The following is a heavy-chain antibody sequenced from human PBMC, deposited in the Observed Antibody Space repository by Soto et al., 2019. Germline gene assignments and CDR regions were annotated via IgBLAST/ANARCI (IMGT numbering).Heavy chain of an antibody. CDR3: ASSPRDFYFES. D-gene: IGHD3-3*01. J-gene: IGHJ4*02. CDR1: GFTFSTYG. Sequence: GGSLRLSCAASGFTFSTYGMSWVRQAPGKGLEWVSAISGSGGSTYYADSVKGRFTISRDNSKNTVYLQMNNLGAEDTAMYYCASSPRDFYFESWGQGILVTVSS. CDR2: ISGSGGST. V-gene: IGHV3-23*01.